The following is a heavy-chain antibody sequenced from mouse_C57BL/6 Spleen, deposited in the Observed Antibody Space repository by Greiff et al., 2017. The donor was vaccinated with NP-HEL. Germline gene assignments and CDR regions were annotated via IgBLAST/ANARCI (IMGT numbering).Heavy chain of an antibody. D-gene: IGHD2-4*01. J-gene: IGHJ3*01. CDR2: IHPNSGST. CDR3: ARGDDYGWFAY. V-gene: IGHV1-64*01. Sequence: QQPGAELVKPGASVKLSCKASGYTFTSYWMHWVKQRPGQGLEWIGMIHPNSGSTNYNEKFKSKATLTVDKSSSTAYMQLSSLTSEDSAVYYCARGDDYGWFAYWGQGTLVTVSA. CDR1: GYTFTSYW.